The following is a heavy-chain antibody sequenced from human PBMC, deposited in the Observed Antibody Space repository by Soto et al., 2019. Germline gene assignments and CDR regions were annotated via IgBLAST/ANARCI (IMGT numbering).Heavy chain of an antibody. CDR1: GFTFSSYA. V-gene: IGHV3-23*01. CDR2: ISGSGGST. CDR3: AKDQRAGIVATGFDY. Sequence: PGGSLRLSCAASGFTFSSYAMSWVRQAPGKGLEWVSAISGSGGSTYYADSVKGRFTISRDNSKNTLYLQMNSLRAEDTAVYYCAKDQRAGIVATGFDYWGQGTLVTVSS. J-gene: IGHJ4*02. D-gene: IGHD5-12*01.